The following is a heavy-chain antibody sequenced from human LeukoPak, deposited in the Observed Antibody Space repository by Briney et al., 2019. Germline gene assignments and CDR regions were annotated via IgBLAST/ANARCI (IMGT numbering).Heavy chain of an antibody. CDR2: IYYSGST. D-gene: IGHD3-22*01. Sequence: PSETLSLTCAVYGGSFSGYYWSWIRQHPGKGLEWIGYIYYSGSTYYNPSLKSRVTISVDTSKNQFSLKLSSVTAADTAVYYCARPLRSGSYAYLYWGQGTLVTVSS. CDR1: GGSFSGYY. CDR3: ARPLRSGSYAYLY. V-gene: IGHV4-34*01. J-gene: IGHJ4*02.